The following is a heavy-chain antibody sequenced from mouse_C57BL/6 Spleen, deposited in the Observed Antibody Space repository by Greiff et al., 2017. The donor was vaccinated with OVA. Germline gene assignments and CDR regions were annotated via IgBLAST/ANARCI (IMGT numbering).Heavy chain of an antibody. V-gene: IGHV7-3*01. CDR3: ARSYYDYDGNYFDY. D-gene: IGHD2-4*01. J-gene: IGHJ2*01. CDR1: GFTFTDYY. CDR2: IRNKANGYTT. Sequence: DVMLVESGGGLVQPGGSLSLSCAASGFTFTDYYMSWVRQPPGKALEWLGFIRNKANGYTTEYSASVKGRFTISRDNSQSILYLQMNALRAEDRATYYCARSYYDYDGNYFDYWGQGTTLTVSS.